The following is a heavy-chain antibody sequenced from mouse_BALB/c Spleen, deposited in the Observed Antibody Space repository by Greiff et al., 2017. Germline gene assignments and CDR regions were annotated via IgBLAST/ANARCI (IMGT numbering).Heavy chain of an antibody. Sequence: QVQLQQPGAELVRPGASVKLSCKASGYTFTSYWINWVKQRPGQGLEWIGNIYPSDSYTNYNQKFKDKATLTVDKSSSTAYMQLSSPTSEDSAVYYCTRSDYLRYFDVWGAGTTGTVSS. V-gene: IGHV1-69*02. CDR3: TRSDYLRYFDV. J-gene: IGHJ1*01. CDR2: IYPSDSYT. CDR1: GYTFTSYW. D-gene: IGHD2-4*01.